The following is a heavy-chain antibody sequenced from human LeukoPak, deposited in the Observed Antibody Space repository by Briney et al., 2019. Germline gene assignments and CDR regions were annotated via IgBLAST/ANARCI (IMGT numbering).Heavy chain of an antibody. D-gene: IGHD1-26*01. CDR2: ISGSGGST. CDR3: AKEEWELHYYYYGMDV. Sequence: PGGSLRLSCAASGFTFSSNAMSWDRQAPGKGLEWVSAISGSGGSTYYADSVKGRFTISRDNSKNALYLQMNSLRAEDAAVYYCAKEEWELHYYYYGMDVWGQGTTVSVSS. CDR1: GFTFSSNA. V-gene: IGHV3-23*01. J-gene: IGHJ6*02.